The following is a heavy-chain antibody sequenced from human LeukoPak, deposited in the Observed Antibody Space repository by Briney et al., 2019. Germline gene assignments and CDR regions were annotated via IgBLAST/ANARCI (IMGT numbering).Heavy chain of an antibody. CDR1: GFTVSSNY. J-gene: IGHJ4*02. CDR3: ARDPGYCSSTSCYSRGYFDY. D-gene: IGHD2-2*01. Sequence: RGSLRLSCAASGFTVSSNYMSWVRQAPGKGLEWVSVIYSGGSTYYADSVKGRFTISRDNSKNTLYLQMNSLRAEDTAVYYCARDPGYCSSTSCYSRGYFDYWGQGTLVTVSS. CDR2: IYSGGST. V-gene: IGHV3-53*01.